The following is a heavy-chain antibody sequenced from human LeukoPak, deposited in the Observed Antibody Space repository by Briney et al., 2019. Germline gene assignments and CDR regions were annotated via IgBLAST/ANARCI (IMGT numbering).Heavy chain of an antibody. J-gene: IGHJ4*02. Sequence: SETLSLTCTVSGGSISSYYWSWIRQPAGKGLEWIGRIYTSGSTNYNPSLKSRVTMSVDTSKNQFSLKPSSVTAADTAVYYCARGTDYGDYWTPLDYWGQGTLVTVSS. D-gene: IGHD4-17*01. CDR3: ARGTDYGDYWTPLDY. V-gene: IGHV4-4*07. CDR2: IYTSGST. CDR1: GGSISSYY.